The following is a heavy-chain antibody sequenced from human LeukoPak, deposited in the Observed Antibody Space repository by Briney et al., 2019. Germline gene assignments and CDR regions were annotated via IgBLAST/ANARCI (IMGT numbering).Heavy chain of an antibody. CDR3: ARGVRILTGYYRPAYYYYGMDV. CDR2: INHSGST. V-gene: IGHV4-34*01. Sequence: PSETLSLTCAVYGGSFSGYYWSWIRQPPGKGLEWIGEINHSGSTNYNPSLKSRVTISVDTSKNQFSLKLSSVTAADTAVYYCARGVRILTGYYRPAYYYYGMDVWGQGTTVTVSS. D-gene: IGHD3-9*01. CDR1: GGSFSGYY. J-gene: IGHJ6*02.